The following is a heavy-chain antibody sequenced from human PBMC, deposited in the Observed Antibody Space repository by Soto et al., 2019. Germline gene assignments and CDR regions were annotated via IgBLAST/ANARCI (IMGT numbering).Heavy chain of an antibody. CDR2: NSAYNGNT. Sequence: QVQLVQSGAEVKKPGASVKVSCKASGYTFTNYGISWVRQAPGQGLEWMGWNSAYNGNTNYAQKLQGRVTMTTDTSTSTAHMELRSLRSDDTAVYYCARRQWLVGGYYYGMDVWGQGTTVTVSS. J-gene: IGHJ6*02. D-gene: IGHD6-19*01. CDR3: ARRQWLVGGYYYGMDV. CDR1: GYTFTNYG. V-gene: IGHV1-18*01.